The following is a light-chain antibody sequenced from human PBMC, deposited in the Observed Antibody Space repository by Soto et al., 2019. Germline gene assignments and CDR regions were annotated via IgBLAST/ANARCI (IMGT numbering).Light chain of an antibody. J-gene: IGKJ2*01. CDR2: AAS. CDR1: QGISSY. V-gene: IGKV1-8*01. CDR3: QQSYTTPYT. Sequence: AIRMTQSPSSFSASTGDRVTITCRASQGISSYLAWYQQKPGKAPKLLIYAASTLQSGVPSRFSGSGSGTDFTLTISCLQSEDFATYYCQQSYTTPYTFGQGTKLEI.